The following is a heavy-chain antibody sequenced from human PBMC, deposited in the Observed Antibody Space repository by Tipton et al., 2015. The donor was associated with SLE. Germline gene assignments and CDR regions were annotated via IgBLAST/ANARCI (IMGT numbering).Heavy chain of an antibody. Sequence: SLRLSCAASRLSFSSYEMNWVRQAPGKGLEWVSYITNSGSGSAIYYADSVKGRFTISRDNAKNSLYLQMNGLRAEDTAVYYCARDASVRGTYYLDYWGQGSLVTVSS. V-gene: IGHV3-48*03. CDR1: RLSFSSYE. D-gene: IGHD1-26*01. CDR2: ITNSGSGSAI. J-gene: IGHJ4*02. CDR3: ARDASVRGTYYLDY.